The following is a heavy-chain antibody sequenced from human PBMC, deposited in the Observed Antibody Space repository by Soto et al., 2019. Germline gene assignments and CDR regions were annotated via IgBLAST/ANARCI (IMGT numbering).Heavy chain of an antibody. CDR2: ISGSGGST. CDR3: AKNNFWTSEYYYYMDV. D-gene: IGHD3-3*01. CDR1: GFHFSSYA. J-gene: IGHJ6*03. Sequence: GGSLSLSCAASGFHFSSYAMSWVRQAPGKGLEWVSAISGSGGSTYYADSVKGRFTISRDNSKNTLYLQMNSLRAEDTAVYYCAKNNFWTSEYYYYMDVWGKGTTVTVSS. V-gene: IGHV3-23*01.